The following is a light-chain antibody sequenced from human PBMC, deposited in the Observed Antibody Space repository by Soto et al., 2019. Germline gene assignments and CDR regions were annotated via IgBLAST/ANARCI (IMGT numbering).Light chain of an antibody. Sequence: IVLTQSPLSLPVTPGEPASISCRSSQSLLHSNGYNYLDWYLQKPGQSPQLLIYLGSNRASGVPDRFSGSASGTDFTLKISRVEAEDVGVYYCMQALLTSRLTFGGGTKVEIK. J-gene: IGKJ4*01. CDR1: QSLLHSNGYNY. CDR3: MQALLTSRLT. V-gene: IGKV2-28*01. CDR2: LGS.